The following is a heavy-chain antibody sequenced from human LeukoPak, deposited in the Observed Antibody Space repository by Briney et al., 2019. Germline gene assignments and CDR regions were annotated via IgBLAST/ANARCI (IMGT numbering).Heavy chain of an antibody. J-gene: IGHJ4*02. CDR3: ARRSWYSSSWYGDFDY. Sequence: SQTLSLTCTVSGGSISSGSYYWSWIRQPAGKGLEWIGRIYTSGSTNYNPSLKSRVTISVDTSKNQFSLKLSSVTAADTAVYYCARRSWYSSSWYGDFDYWAQGTLVTVSS. CDR1: GGSISSGSYY. V-gene: IGHV4-61*02. CDR2: IYTSGST. D-gene: IGHD6-13*01.